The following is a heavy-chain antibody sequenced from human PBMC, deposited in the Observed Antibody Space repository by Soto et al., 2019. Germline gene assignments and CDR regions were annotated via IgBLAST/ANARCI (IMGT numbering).Heavy chain of an antibody. Sequence: PGGSLRLSCAGARCTFSNYAINGVRQAPGKGLEWGSVISNYGDNTHYADSVQGRFTVSRDNSKNTLYLQMYSLGAEDTAIYYCAKGGSSSGSPLDYWGRGTLVTVSS. D-gene: IGHD2-15*01. CDR3: AKGGSSSGSPLDY. J-gene: IGHJ4*02. V-gene: IGHV3-23*01. CDR2: ISNYGDNT. CDR1: RCTFSNYA.